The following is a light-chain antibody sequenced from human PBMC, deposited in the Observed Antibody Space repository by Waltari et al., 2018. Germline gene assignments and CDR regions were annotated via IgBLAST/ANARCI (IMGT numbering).Light chain of an antibody. CDR2: DAS. CDR3: QKYNTAPET. Sequence: DIQMTQSPCSLSASVGDRATITCRASQDITKYLAWFQQKPGKVPKLLIYDASTMQSGVPARFSGSGSGTDFSLTISRLQPEDFAIYYCQKYNTAPETFGQGTKVEIK. CDR1: QDITKY. J-gene: IGKJ1*01. V-gene: IGKV1-27*01.